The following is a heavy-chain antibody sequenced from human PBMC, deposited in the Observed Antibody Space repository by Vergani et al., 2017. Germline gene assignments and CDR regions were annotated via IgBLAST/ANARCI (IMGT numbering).Heavy chain of an antibody. CDR3: ARHDNMDYYDSSGDDAFDI. J-gene: IGHJ3*02. CDR2: IYYSGST. CDR1: GGSISSSSYY. D-gene: IGHD3-22*01. V-gene: IGHV4-39*01. Sequence: QLQLQESGPGLVKPSETLSLTCTVSGGSISSSSYYWGWIRQPPGKGLEWIGSIYYSGSTYYNPSLKSRVTISVDTSKNQFSLKLSSVTAADTAVYYCARHDNMDYYDSSGDDAFDIWGQGTMVTVSS.